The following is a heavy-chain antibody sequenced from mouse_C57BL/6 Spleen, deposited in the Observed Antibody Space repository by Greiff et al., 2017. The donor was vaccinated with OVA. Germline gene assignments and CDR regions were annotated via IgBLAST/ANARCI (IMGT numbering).Heavy chain of an antibody. CDR2: IYPGSGST. CDR3: ARSDDYDGPAFAY. V-gene: IGHV1-55*01. CDR1: GYTFTSYW. D-gene: IGHD2-4*01. J-gene: IGHJ3*01. Sequence: QVQLQQSGAELVKPGASVKMSCKASGYTFTSYWITWVKQRPGQGLEWIGDIYPGSGSTNYNEKFKSKATLTVDTSSSTAYMQLSSLTSEDSAVYYCARSDDYDGPAFAYWGQGTLVTVSA.